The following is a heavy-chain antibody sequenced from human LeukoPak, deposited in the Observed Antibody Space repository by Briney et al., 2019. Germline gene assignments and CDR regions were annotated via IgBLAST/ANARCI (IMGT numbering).Heavy chain of an antibody. V-gene: IGHV3-74*01. CDR2: INTGGRTT. Sequence: GGSLRLSCAASGFTFSNYWMHWVRQAPGRGLVLVSSINTGGRTTIYADSVKGRFAISRDNAKNTLYLQMNSLRAEDTAVYYCAKLVGNTHVTDYWGQGTLVTVSS. D-gene: IGHD6-6*01. CDR1: GFTFSNYW. CDR3: AKLVGNTHVTDY. J-gene: IGHJ4*02.